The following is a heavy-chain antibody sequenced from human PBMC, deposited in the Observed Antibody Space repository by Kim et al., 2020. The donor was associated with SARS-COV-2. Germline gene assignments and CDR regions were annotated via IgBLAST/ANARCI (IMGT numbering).Heavy chain of an antibody. CDR1: GGSISSYY. CDR3: ARQSIQLWENWFDP. J-gene: IGHJ5*02. D-gene: IGHD5-18*01. Sequence: SETLSLTCTVSGGSISSYYWSWIRQPPGKGLEWIGYIYYSGSTNYNPSLKSRVTISVDTSKNQFSLKLSSVTAADTAVYYCARQSIQLWENWFDPWGQGTLVTVSS. V-gene: IGHV4-59*08. CDR2: IYYSGST.